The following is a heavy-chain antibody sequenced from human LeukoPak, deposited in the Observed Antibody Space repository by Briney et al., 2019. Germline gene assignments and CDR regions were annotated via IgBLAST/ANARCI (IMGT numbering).Heavy chain of an antibody. Sequence: SETLSLTCTVSGGSISSYYWSWIRQPPGKGLEWIGYIYYSGSTNYNPSLKSRVTISVDTSKNQFSLKLSSATAADTAVYYCARHGGQWLVQFDYWGQGTLVTVSS. V-gene: IGHV4-59*08. CDR2: IYYSGST. D-gene: IGHD6-19*01. CDR3: ARHGGQWLVQFDY. CDR1: GGSISSYY. J-gene: IGHJ4*02.